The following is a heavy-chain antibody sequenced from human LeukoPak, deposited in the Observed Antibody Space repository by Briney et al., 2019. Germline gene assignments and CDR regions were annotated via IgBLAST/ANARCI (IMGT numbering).Heavy chain of an antibody. Sequence: GGSLRLSCAASGFTFSSYSMNWVRQAPGKGLEWVSSISSSSSYIYYADSVRGRFTISRDNAKNSLYLQMNSLRAEDTAVYYCARGIPYYSGSYLDYWGQGTLVTVSS. CDR1: GFTFSSYS. CDR3: ARGIPYYSGSYLDY. D-gene: IGHD1-26*01. CDR2: ISSSSSYI. J-gene: IGHJ4*02. V-gene: IGHV3-21*01.